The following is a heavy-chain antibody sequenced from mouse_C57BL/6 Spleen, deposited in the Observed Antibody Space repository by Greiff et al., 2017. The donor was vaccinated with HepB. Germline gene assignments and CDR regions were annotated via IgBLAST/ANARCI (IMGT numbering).Heavy chain of an antibody. J-gene: IGHJ2*01. Sequence: VQLQQPGAELVKPGASVKLSCKASGYTFTSYWMQWVKQRPGQGLEWIGEIDPSDSYTNYNQKFKGKATLTVDTSSSTAYMRLSSLTSEDSAVYYCAIVATTSYFDYWGQGTTLTVSS. CDR3: AIVATTSYFDY. V-gene: IGHV1-50*01. D-gene: IGHD1-1*01. CDR2: IDPSDSYT. CDR1: GYTFTSYW.